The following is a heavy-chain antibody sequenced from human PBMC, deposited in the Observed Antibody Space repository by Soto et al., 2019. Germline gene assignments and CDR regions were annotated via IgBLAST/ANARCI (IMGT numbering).Heavy chain of an antibody. V-gene: IGHV1-3*01. D-gene: IGHD2-15*01. Sequence: ASVKVSCKASGYTFTSYAMHWVRQAPGQRLEWMGWINAGNGNTKYSQKFQGRVTITRDTSASTAYMELSSLRSEDTAVYYCARMAYIVVVVAATQGTDAFDIWGQGTMVNVS. J-gene: IGHJ3*02. CDR3: ARMAYIVVVVAATQGTDAFDI. CDR1: GYTFTSYA. CDR2: INAGNGNT.